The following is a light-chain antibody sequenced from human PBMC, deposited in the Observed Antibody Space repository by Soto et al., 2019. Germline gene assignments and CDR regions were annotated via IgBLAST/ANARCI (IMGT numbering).Light chain of an antibody. CDR2: GAS. J-gene: IGKJ1*01. CDR3: QQYNNWPPWT. V-gene: IGKV3-15*01. CDR1: QSVRNN. Sequence: EIVMTQSPATLSVSPGERATLSCRASQSVRNNLAWYQQKPGQAPRLLIYGASTRATGTPARFSGSGSGTEFTLTISSLQSEDFAVYYCQQYNNWPPWTFGQGIKVEIK.